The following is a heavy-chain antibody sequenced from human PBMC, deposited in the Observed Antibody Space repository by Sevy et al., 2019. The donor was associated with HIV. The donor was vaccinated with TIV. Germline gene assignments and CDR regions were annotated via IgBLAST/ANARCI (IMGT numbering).Heavy chain of an antibody. V-gene: IGHV1-18*04. Sequence: ASVKVSCKASGYTFTSYGISWVRQAPGQGLEWMGWISAYNGNTNYAQKLQGRVTMTTDTSTSTAYMELRSLRSDDTAVYYCARVGYDIFNGYYNRWFDPWGQGTLVTVSS. CDR1: GYTFTSYG. CDR2: ISAYNGNT. D-gene: IGHD3-9*01. J-gene: IGHJ5*02. CDR3: ARVGYDIFNGYYNRWFDP.